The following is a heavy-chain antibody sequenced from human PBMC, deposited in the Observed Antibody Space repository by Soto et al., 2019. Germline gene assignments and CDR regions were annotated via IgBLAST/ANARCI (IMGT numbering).Heavy chain of an antibody. V-gene: IGHV3-30*18. CDR3: AKDVEALARLGGMDV. CDR1: GFSFSSYG. Sequence: GGSLRLSCAASGFSFSSYGMHWVRQAPGKGLEWVAVISYDGSNKYYADSVKGRFTISRDNSKNTLYLQMNSLRAEDTAVYYCAKDVEALARLGGMDVWGQGTTVTVSS. CDR2: ISYDGSNK. D-gene: IGHD6-6*01. J-gene: IGHJ6*02.